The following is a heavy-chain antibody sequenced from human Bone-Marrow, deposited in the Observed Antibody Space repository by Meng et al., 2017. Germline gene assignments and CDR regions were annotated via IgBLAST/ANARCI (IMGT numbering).Heavy chain of an antibody. Sequence: LTCAASGFTFSSSSMSWVRQAPGKGLEWVSSISSTSGVIYYADSVKGRFTISRDNAKNSLYLQMNSLRAEDTAVYYCAVKGDYSNWNWGQGALVTVSS. CDR1: GFTFSSSS. V-gene: IGHV3-21*01. J-gene: IGHJ4*02. D-gene: IGHD6-13*01. CDR3: AVKGDYSNWN. CDR2: ISSTSGVI.